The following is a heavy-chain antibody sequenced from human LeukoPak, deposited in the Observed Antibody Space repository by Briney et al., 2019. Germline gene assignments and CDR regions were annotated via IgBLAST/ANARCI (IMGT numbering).Heavy chain of an antibody. V-gene: IGHV3-30-3*01. CDR3: ARDYYDFWSGYYGGDY. D-gene: IGHD3-3*01. J-gene: IGHJ4*02. Sequence: GGSLRLSCAASGFTFSSYAMHWVRQAPGKGLEWVAVISYDGSNKYYADSVKGRFTISRDNSKNTLYLQMNSLRAEDTAVYYCARDYYDFWSGYYGGDYWGQGTLVTVSS. CDR1: GFTFSSYA. CDR2: ISYDGSNK.